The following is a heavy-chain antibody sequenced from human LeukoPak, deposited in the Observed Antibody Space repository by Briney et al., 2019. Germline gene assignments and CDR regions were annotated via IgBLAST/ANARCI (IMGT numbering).Heavy chain of an antibody. V-gene: IGHV3-33*06. J-gene: IGHJ4*02. CDR1: GFTFSSYG. D-gene: IGHD6-19*01. CDR2: IWYDGSNK. CDR3: AKDSYSSGFNFDY. Sequence: QTGGSLRLSCAASGFTFSSYGVHWVRQAPGKGLEWVAVIWYDGSNKYYADSVKGRFTISRDNSKNTLYLLMNSLRAEDTAVYYCAKDSYSSGFNFDYWGQGTLVTVSS.